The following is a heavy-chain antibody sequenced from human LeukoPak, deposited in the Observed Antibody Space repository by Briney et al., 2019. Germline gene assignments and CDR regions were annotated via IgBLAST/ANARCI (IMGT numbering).Heavy chain of an antibody. CDR1: GCSISSYY. V-gene: IGHV4-59*01. CDR2: IYYSGST. CDR3: ARDRGYYYFWSGDAFDI. D-gene: IGHD3-3*01. J-gene: IGHJ3*02. Sequence: SETLSLTCTVSGCSISSYYWSWIRQPPGKGLEWIGYIYYSGSTNYNPSLKSRVTISVDTSKDQFSMKLSAVTAADTAVYYCARDRGYYYFWSGDAFDIGGQGTMVTVSS.